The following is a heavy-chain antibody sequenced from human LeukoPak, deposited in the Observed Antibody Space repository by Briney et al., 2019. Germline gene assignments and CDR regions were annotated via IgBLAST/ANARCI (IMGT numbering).Heavy chain of an antibody. CDR3: ARVVDTAMVHDAFDI. CDR2: IYYSGST. V-gene: IGHV4-59*01. D-gene: IGHD5-18*01. Sequence: SETVSLTCTVSGGSISSYYWSWIRQPSGKGLEWIGYIYYSGSTNYNPSLKSRVTISVDTSKNQFSLKLSSVTAADTAVYYCARVVDTAMVHDAFDIWGQGTMVTVSS. J-gene: IGHJ3*02. CDR1: GGSISSYY.